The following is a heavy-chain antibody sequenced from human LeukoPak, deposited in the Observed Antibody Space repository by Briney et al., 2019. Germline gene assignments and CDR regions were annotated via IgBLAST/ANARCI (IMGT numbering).Heavy chain of an antibody. J-gene: IGHJ3*02. D-gene: IGHD2-2*03. Sequence: GGSLRLSCAASEFTFWSYIMYWVPQAPGKGGEWVAVILQNGDNKNYAYSVRGRFTISRDNTKNTLYLQMNSLRAEDTAVCYCARPMDPPDAFDIWGQGTMVTVSS. CDR3: ARPMDPPDAFDI. V-gene: IGHV3-30-3*01. CDR2: ILQNGDNK. CDR1: EFTFWSYI.